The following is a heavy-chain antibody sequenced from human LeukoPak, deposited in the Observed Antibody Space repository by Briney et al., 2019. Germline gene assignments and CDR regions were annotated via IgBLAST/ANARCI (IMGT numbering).Heavy chain of an antibody. CDR2: INSDGGTT. J-gene: IGHJ4*02. V-gene: IGHV3-74*01. D-gene: IGHD2-2*01. CDR1: GFTFSSYW. CDR3: ARFYCSSSSCLEDY. Sequence: PGGSLRLSCAAYGFTFSSYWMHWVRQAPGKGLVWVSRINSDGGTTGYADSVKGRFTISRDNAKNTLYLQMNSLRGEDTAVYYCARFYCSSSSCLEDYWGQGTLVTVSS.